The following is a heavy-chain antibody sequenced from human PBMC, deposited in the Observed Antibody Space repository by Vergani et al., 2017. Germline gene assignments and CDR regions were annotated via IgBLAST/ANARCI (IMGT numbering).Heavy chain of an antibody. CDR1: GYTFTSYY. CDR2: INPSGGST. J-gene: IGHJ4*02. Sequence: QVQLVQSGAEVKKPGASVKVSCKASGYTFTSYYMHWVRQAPGQGLEWMGIINPSGGSTSYAQKFQGRVTMTRDTSTSTAYMELSSLRSEDTAVYYCARGEADSIAAAGSYFDYWGQGTLVTVSS. D-gene: IGHD6-13*01. CDR3: ARGEADSIAAAGSYFDY. V-gene: IGHV1-46*01.